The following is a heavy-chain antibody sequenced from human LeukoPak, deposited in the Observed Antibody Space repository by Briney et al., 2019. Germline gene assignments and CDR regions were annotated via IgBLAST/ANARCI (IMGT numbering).Heavy chain of an antibody. D-gene: IGHD3-10*01. CDR3: AREGGSGSSDFDY. J-gene: IGHJ4*02. CDR1: GFTFSSYG. V-gene: IGHV3-30*02. CDR2: IRYDGSNK. Sequence: GGSLRLSCAASGFTFSSYGMHWVRQAPGKGLEWVAFIRYDGSNKYYADSVKGRFTISRDNSKNTLYLQMNSLRAEDTAVYYCAREGGSGSSDFDYWGQGTLVTVSS.